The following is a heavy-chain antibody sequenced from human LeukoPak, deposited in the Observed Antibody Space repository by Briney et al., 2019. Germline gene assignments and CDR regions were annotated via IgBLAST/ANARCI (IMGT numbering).Heavy chain of an antibody. D-gene: IGHD6-19*01. CDR2: IYYSGST. V-gene: IGHV4-39*01. CDR3: ARASYSSGWYRPVNYFDY. J-gene: IGHJ4*02. Sequence: SETLSLTCTVSGGSMSRSSYYWGWIRQPPGKELEWIGSIYYSGSTYYNPSLKSRVTISVDTSKNQFSLKLSSVTAADTAVYYCARASYSSGWYRPVNYFDYWGQGTQVIVSP. CDR1: GGSMSRSSYY.